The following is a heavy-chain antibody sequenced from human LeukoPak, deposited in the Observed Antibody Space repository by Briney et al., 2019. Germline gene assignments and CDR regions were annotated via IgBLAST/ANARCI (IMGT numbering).Heavy chain of an antibody. Sequence: ASVKVSCKASGYTFTGYYMHWVRQAPGQGLEWMGWINPNSGGTNYAQKFQGRVTMTRDTSISTAYMELSRLRSDDTAVYYCASMFGCSSTSCYRGVDYWGQGTLVTVSS. V-gene: IGHV1-2*02. CDR3: ASMFGCSSTSCYRGVDY. D-gene: IGHD2-2*02. CDR2: INPNSGGT. CDR1: GYTFTGYY. J-gene: IGHJ4*02.